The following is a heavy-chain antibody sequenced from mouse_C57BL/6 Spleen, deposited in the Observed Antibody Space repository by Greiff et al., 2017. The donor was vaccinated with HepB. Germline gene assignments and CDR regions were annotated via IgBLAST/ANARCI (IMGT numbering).Heavy chain of an antibody. Sequence: QVQLQQPGAELVKPGASVKLSCKASGYTFTSYWMHWVKQRPGRGLEWIGRIDPNSGGTKYNEKFKSKATLTVDKPSSTAYMQLRSLTSEDSAVYYCALNYDYDEGYAMDYWGQGTSVTVSS. CDR2: IDPNSGGT. V-gene: IGHV1-72*01. D-gene: IGHD2-4*01. J-gene: IGHJ4*01. CDR1: GYTFTSYW. CDR3: ALNYDYDEGYAMDY.